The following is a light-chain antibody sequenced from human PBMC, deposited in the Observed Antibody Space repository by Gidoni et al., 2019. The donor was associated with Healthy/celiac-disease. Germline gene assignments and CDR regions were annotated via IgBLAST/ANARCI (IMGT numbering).Light chain of an antibody. CDR1: QSVSSN. CDR2: GAS. Sequence: EIVMTQSPATLSVSPGERATLSCRASQSVSSNIAWYQQKPGQAPRLLISGASTRSTGIPARCSGRGSGTEFTLTISSLQSEDFAVYYCQQYNNWPPWTFGQGTKVEIK. J-gene: IGKJ1*01. V-gene: IGKV3-15*01. CDR3: QQYNNWPPWT.